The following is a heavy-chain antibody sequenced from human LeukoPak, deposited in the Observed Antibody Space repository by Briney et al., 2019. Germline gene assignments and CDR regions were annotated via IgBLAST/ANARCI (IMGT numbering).Heavy chain of an antibody. V-gene: IGHV1-46*01. D-gene: IGHD6-13*01. CDR2: INPSGGST. CDR3: VGSHDRARSLDV. Sequence: GASVKVSCKASGYTFTAYYMHWVRQAPGQGLEWMGIINPSGGSTTYAQKFQGRVTLSRDTSTSTVYMELSSLRSEDTAVYYCVGSHDRARSLDVWGQGTTVTVSS. J-gene: IGHJ6*02. CDR1: GYTFTAYY.